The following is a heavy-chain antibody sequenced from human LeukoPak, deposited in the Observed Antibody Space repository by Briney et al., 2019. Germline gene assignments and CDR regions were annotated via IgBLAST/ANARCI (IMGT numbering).Heavy chain of an antibody. CDR1: GFTFSSYS. V-gene: IGHV3-48*01. CDR3: AKDWHDNYDSSKGDY. Sequence: GESLRLSCAASGFTFSSYSMNWVRQAPGKGLEWVSYISSSSSTIYYADSVKGRFTISRDNSKNTLYLQMNSLRAEDTAVYYCAKDWHDNYDSSKGDYWGQGTLVTVSS. J-gene: IGHJ4*02. D-gene: IGHD3-22*01. CDR2: ISSSSSTI.